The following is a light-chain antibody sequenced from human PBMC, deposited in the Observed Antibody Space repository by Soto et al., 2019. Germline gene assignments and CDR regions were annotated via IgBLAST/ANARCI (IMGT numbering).Light chain of an antibody. V-gene: IGKV1-39*01. CDR3: QQSYSSLLT. CDR2: AAS. Sequence: DIQMTQSPSSLSASVGDRVTITCRASQSISSYLNWYQQKPGKAPKLLIYAASSLQSGVASRFSGSGSGTDFTLTISSLQPEDFATYYCQQSYSSLLTVGGGTKVEIK. CDR1: QSISSY. J-gene: IGKJ4*01.